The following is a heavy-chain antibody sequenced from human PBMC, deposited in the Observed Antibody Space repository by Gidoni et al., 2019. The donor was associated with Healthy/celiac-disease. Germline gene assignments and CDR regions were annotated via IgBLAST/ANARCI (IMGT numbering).Heavy chain of an antibody. CDR3: ARLLGNYYGMDV. V-gene: IGHV4-39*01. J-gene: IGHJ6*02. CDR1: DGSISSSSYY. Sequence: LHLQESGPGLMKPSETLSLSCTVSDGSISSSSYYWGWIRQPPGKGLEWIVSIYYIGSTYDNPSFKRRVTISVDTSKNQCSLKLSSVTAADTAGYYFARLLGNYYGMDVWGQGTTVTVSS. CDR2: IYYIGST.